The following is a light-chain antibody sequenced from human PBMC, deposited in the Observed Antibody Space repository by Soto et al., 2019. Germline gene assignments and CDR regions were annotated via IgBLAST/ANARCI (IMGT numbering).Light chain of an antibody. V-gene: IGKV3-15*01. CDR1: QSVSSN. CDR3: QQYNNWPQT. J-gene: IGKJ1*01. Sequence: EIGMPQSPAAMSVDPGGSATLSCRASQSVSSNLAWYQQKPGQAPRLLIYGASTRATGIPARFSGSGSGTEFTLTISSLQSEDLAVYYGQQYNNWPQTFAQGTKVDIK. CDR2: GAS.